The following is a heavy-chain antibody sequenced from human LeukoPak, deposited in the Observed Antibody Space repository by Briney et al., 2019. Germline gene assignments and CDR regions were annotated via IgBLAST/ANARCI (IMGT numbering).Heavy chain of an antibody. V-gene: IGHV1-69*05. CDR2: IIPIFGTA. J-gene: IGHJ4*02. Sequence: SLKVSCKASGGTFSSYAISWVRQAPGQGLEWMGGIIPIFGTANYAQKFQGRVTITTDESTSTAYMELSSLRSEDTAVYYCAGGGYSYGFDYWGQGTLVTVSS. CDR1: GGTFSSYA. CDR3: AGGGYSYGFDY. D-gene: IGHD5-18*01.